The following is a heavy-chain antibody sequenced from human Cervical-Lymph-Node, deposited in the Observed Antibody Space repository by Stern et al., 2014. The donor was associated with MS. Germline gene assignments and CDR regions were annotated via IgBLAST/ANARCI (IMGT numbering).Heavy chain of an antibody. CDR3: ATLCSGDCKTDS. J-gene: IGHJ4*02. CDR1: GYTFNTYS. Sequence: VQLVESGAEVKKPGASLNLSCKASGYTFNTYSVHWIRQAPGQGLEWLGLVTPKGGGTNYAPRFQGRVTMTSDTSTSTVYMRLSSLRSNDTAVYYCATLCSGDCKTDSWGQGTLVTVSS. D-gene: IGHD2-21*02. V-gene: IGHV1-46*02. CDR2: VTPKGGGT.